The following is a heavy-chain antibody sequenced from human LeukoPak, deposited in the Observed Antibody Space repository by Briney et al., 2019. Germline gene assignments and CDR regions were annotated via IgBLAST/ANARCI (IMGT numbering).Heavy chain of an antibody. CDR1: GFTFTNAW. V-gene: IGHV3-15*01. CDR3: TSTQGGTSFDAIDI. J-gene: IGHJ3*02. Sequence: GGSLRFTCAASGFTFTNAWMTGMSWVRQAPGKGLEWVGRIKSKTDGGTTDYAAPVKGRFTISRDDSKNTLYLQMNRLKFEDKCIYYGTSTQGGTSFDAIDIWGQGKTVTVSS. D-gene: IGHD1-7*01. CDR2: IKSKTDGGTT.